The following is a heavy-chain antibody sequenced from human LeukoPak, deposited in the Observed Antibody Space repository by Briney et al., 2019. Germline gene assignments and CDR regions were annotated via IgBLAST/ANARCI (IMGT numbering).Heavy chain of an antibody. CDR3: VREKSGGTYDY. CDR2: IRPGDTRT. CDR1: GYTFTAYY. J-gene: IGHJ4*02. V-gene: IGHV1-46*01. Sequence: GSVKVSCKASGYTFTAYYMHWVRQAPGQGLEWMGTIRPGDTRTTYAQKFQGRVTMTWDMSTTTGYMELSSLRSEDTAVYYCVREKSGGTYDYWGQGTLVTVSS. D-gene: IGHD3-16*01.